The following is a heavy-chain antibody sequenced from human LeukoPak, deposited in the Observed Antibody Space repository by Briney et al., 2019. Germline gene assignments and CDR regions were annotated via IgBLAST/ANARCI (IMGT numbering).Heavy chain of an antibody. CDR3: ARPIDNGSGSYYFDY. J-gene: IGHJ4*02. Sequence: GGSLRLSCAASGFTFSYYAMHWVRQAPGKGLEWVAVISYDGSNEYYADSVKGRFSISRDNSKNTLSLQMNTLRPEDTAVYYCARPIDNGSGSYYFDYWGQGTLVTVSS. CDR2: ISYDGSNE. V-gene: IGHV3-30-3*01. CDR1: GFTFSYYA. D-gene: IGHD3-10*01.